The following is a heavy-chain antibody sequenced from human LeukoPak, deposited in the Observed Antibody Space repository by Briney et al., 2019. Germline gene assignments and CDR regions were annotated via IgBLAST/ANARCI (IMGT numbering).Heavy chain of an antibody. V-gene: IGHV4-59*01. CDR3: ARDSNANWNDGRGIDY. CDR2: IYYSGST. D-gene: IGHD1-1*01. J-gene: IGHJ4*02. Sequence: SETLSLTCTVSGDSISNYYWSWIRQPPGEGLEWIGYIYYSGSTNYNPSLKSRVTISVNTSKNQFSLKLSSVTAADTAVYYCARDSNANWNDGRGIDYWGQGTLVTVSS. CDR1: GDSISNYY.